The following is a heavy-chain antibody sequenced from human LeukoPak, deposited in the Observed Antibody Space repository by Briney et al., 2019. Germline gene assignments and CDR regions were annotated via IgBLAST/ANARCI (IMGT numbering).Heavy chain of an antibody. Sequence: ASVKVSCKASGGTFSSYAISWVRQAPGQGLEWMGRIIPILGIANYAQKFQGRVTITADKSTSTAYMELSSLRSEDTAVYYCARSWGPEKDYYDSSGYHRLGYWGQGTLVTVSS. D-gene: IGHD3-22*01. CDR1: GGTFSSYA. CDR3: ARSWGPEKDYYDSSGYHRLGY. V-gene: IGHV1-69*04. J-gene: IGHJ4*02. CDR2: IIPILGIA.